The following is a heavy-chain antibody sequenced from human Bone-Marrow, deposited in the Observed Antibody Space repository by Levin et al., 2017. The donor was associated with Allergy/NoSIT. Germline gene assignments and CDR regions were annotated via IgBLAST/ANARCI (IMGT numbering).Heavy chain of an antibody. CDR1: GFTFSSYA. V-gene: IGHV3-23*01. D-gene: IGHD4-11*01. J-gene: IGHJ3*02. CDR3: AKDDYSPNYYGVPGAFDI. Sequence: PGGSLRLSCAASGFTFSSYALNWVRQAPGKGLEWVSHISSSGDKTFYADAVKGRFTISRDNSKNKLYLQMNSLRSEDTAVDYCAKDDYSPNYYGVPGAFDIWGQGTMVTVSS. CDR2: ISSSGDKT.